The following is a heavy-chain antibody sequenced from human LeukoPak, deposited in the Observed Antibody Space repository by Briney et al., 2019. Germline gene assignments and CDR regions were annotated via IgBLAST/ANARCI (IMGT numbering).Heavy chain of an antibody. CDR3: ARHDFYSNYPHNWFDP. D-gene: IGHD4-11*01. Sequence: SETLSLTYAVSGYSISSGYYWGWIRQPPGKGLEWIGSFYHSGNSYYNPSLKSRVSISVDTSKSQFSLNLSSVTAADTALYYCARHDFYSNYPHNWFDPWGQGTLVTVS. CDR1: GYSISSGYY. CDR2: FYHSGNS. J-gene: IGHJ5*02. V-gene: IGHV4-38-2*01.